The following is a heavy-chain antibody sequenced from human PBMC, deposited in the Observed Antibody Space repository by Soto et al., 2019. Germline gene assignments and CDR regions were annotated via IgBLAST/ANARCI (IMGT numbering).Heavy chain of an antibody. CDR2: IIPIFGTA. V-gene: IGHV1-69*13. CDR1: GGTFSSYA. CDR3: ASVSPRDGYNSNYFDY. Sequence: SVKVSCKASGGTFSSYAISWVRQAPGQGLEWMGGIIPIFGTANYAQKFQGRVTITADESTSTAYMELSSLRSEDTAVYYCASVSPRDGYNSNYFDYWGQGTLVTVSS. J-gene: IGHJ4*02. D-gene: IGHD5-12*01.